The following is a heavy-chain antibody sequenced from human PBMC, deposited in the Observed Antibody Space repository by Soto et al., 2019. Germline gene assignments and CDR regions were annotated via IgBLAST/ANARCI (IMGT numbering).Heavy chain of an antibody. CDR2: IYYSGST. V-gene: IGHV4-59*08. D-gene: IGHD6-19*01. CDR3: ATTSSNLYSSGWYPDAFDI. J-gene: IGHJ3*02. CDR1: GGSISSYY. Sequence: PSETLSLTCTVSGGSISSYYWSWTRQPPGKGLEWIGYIYYSGSTNYNPSLKSRVTISVDTSKNQFSLKLSSVTAADTAVYYCATTSSNLYSSGWYPDAFDIWGQGTMVTVSS.